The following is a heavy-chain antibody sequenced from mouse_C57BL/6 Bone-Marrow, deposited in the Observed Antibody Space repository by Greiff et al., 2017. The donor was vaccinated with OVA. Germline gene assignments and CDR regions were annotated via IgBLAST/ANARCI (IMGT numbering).Heavy chain of an antibody. D-gene: IGHD3-2*02. CDR2: IDPETGGT. CDR1: GYTFTDYE. Sequence: QVQLQQSGAELVRPGASVTLSCKASGYTFTDYEMHWVKQTPVHGLEWIGAIDPETGGTAYNQKFKGKAILTADKSSSTAYMELRSLTSEDSAVYYCTNTAQAKGLPMDYWGQGTSVTVSS. CDR3: TNTAQAKGLPMDY. V-gene: IGHV1-15*01. J-gene: IGHJ4*01.